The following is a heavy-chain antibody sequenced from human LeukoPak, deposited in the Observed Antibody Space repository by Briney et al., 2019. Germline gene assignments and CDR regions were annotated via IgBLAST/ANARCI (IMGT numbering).Heavy chain of an antibody. J-gene: IGHJ4*02. CDR2: ISAYNGNT. D-gene: IGHD4-11*01. V-gene: IGHV1-18*01. CDR3: ARDLGRGDYSDLLGPLYYFDY. CDR1: GYTFTSYG. Sequence: ASVKVSCKASGYTFTSYGISWVRQAPGQGLEWMGWISAYNGNTNYAQKLQGRVTMTTDTSTSTAYMELRSLRSDDTAVYYCARDLGRGDYSDLLGPLYYFDYWGQGTLVTVSS.